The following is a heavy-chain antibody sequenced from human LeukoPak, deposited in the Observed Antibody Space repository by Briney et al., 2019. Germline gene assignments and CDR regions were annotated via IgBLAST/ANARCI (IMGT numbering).Heavy chain of an antibody. V-gene: IGHV3-7*01. Sequence: GGSLRLSCAASGFTFSSYWMSWVRQAPGKGLEWVANIKQDGSEKYYVDSVKGRFTISRDNAKNSLYLQMNSLRAEDTAVYYCARDRGVVGATGPFDPWGQGTLVTVSS. CDR1: GFTFSSYW. CDR2: IKQDGSEK. CDR3: ARDRGVVGATGPFDP. D-gene: IGHD1-26*01. J-gene: IGHJ5*02.